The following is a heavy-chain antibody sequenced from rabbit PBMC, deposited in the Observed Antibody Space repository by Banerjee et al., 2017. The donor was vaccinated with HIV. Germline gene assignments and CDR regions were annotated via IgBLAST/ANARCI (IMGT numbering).Heavy chain of an antibody. J-gene: IGHJ4*01. CDR2: IYGGSSGSS. V-gene: IGHV1S45*01. Sequence: QEQLEESGGDLVKPEGSLTLTCTASGFSLSNKYVMCWVRQAPGKGLEWIACIYGGSSGSSYYATWAKGRFTISKTSSTTVTLQMTSLTAADTATYFCARDLAGVIGWNFNLWGQGTLVTVS. D-gene: IGHD4-1*01. CDR1: GFSLSNKYV. CDR3: ARDLAGVIGWNFNL.